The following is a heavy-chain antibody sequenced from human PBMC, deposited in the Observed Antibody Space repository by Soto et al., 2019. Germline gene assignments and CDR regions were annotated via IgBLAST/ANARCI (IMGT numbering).Heavy chain of an antibody. D-gene: IGHD5-12*01. CDR1: GGSISSYY. J-gene: IGHJ4*02. CDR3: ARDLPSGNPDY. V-gene: IGHV4-59*01. CDR2: IYYSGST. Sequence: SETLSLTCTGSGGSISSYYWSWIRQPPGKGLEWIGYIYYSGSTNYNPSLKGRVTISVDTSKNQFSLKLSSVTAADTAVYYCARDLPSGNPDYWGQGTLVTVS.